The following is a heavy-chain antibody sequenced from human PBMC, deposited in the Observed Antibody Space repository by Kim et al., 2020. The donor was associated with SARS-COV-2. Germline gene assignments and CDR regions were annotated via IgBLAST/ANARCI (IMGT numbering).Heavy chain of an antibody. D-gene: IGHD1-1*01. J-gene: IGHJ6*02. CDR3: AREGTGYYYGMDV. CDR1: GFTFSSYG. Sequence: GGSLRLSCAASGFTFSSYGMHWVRQAPGKGLEWVAVIWYDGSNKYYADSVKGRFTISRDNSKNTLYLQMNSLRAEDTAVYYCAREGTGYYYGMDVWGQGTTVTVSS. V-gene: IGHV3-33*01. CDR2: IWYDGSNK.